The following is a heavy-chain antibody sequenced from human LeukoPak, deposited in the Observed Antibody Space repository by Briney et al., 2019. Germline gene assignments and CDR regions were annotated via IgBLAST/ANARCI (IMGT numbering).Heavy chain of an antibody. V-gene: IGHV3-48*03. CDR3: GREGIGVAGASFDY. CDR1: GFTFSSYE. Sequence: GGSLRLSCAASGFTFSSYEMNWVRQAPGQGLECVSYISSGSTIYDADSVKGRFTISRDNAKNSLYLQMNSLRAEDTAVYYCGREGIGVAGASFDYWGQGTLVTVSS. D-gene: IGHD6-19*01. J-gene: IGHJ4*02. CDR2: ISSGSTI.